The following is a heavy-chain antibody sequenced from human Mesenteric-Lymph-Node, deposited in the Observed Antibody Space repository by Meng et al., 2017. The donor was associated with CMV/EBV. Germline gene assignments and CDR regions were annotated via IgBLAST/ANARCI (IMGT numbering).Heavy chain of an antibody. CDR2: IIPFSGTV. V-gene: IGHV1-69*06. J-gene: IGHJ4*02. CDR1: GTIFSNYA. Sequence: SCKASGTIFSNYAISWVRHAPGQGLEWMGGIIPFSGTVNYAQKFQGRVTITADKSTNTADMQLSSLRSEDTAMYYCARVGAGFAFDLWGQGTLVTVSS. CDR3: ARVGAGFAFDL. D-gene: IGHD3-16*01.